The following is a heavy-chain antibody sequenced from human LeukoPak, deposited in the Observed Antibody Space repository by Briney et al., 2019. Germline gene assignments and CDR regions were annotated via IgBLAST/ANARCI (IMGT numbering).Heavy chain of an antibody. D-gene: IGHD2-15*01. CDR2: INPNSGGT. Sequence: ASVKVSCKASGYTFTSYGISWVRQAPGQGLEWMGWINPNSGGTNYAQKFQGRVTMTRDASISTAYMELSRLRSDDTAVYYCARAYEYCSGGSCYSWFDPWGQGTLVTVSS. V-gene: IGHV1-2*02. J-gene: IGHJ5*02. CDR3: ARAYEYCSGGSCYSWFDP. CDR1: GYTFTSYG.